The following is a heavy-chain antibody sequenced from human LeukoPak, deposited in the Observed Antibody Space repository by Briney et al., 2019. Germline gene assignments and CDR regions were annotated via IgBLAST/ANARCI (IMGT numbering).Heavy chain of an antibody. D-gene: IGHD3-22*01. CDR2: INHSGST. Sequence: KTSETLSLTCAVSGGSFSGYYWSWIRQPPRKGLEWIGEINHSGSTNYNPSLKSRVTISVDTSKNQFSLKMSSVTAADTAVYYCARGIRGYSYYFDYWGQGTLVTVSS. J-gene: IGHJ4*02. V-gene: IGHV4-34*01. CDR1: GGSFSGYY. CDR3: ARGIRGYSYYFDY.